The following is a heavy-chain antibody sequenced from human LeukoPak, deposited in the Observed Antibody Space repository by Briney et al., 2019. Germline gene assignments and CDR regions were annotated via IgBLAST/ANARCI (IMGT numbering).Heavy chain of an antibody. CDR1: GGSISSYY. D-gene: IGHD3-9*01. J-gene: IGHJ6*02. Sequence: SETLSLTCTVSGGSISSYYWSWIRQPPGKGLEWIGYIYYSGSTNYNPSLKSRVTISVDTSKNQFSLKPSSVTAADTAVYYCAKTAAHYDILTGFSYYYGMDVWGQGTTVTVSS. V-gene: IGHV4-59*01. CDR2: IYYSGST. CDR3: AKTAAHYDILTGFSYYYGMDV.